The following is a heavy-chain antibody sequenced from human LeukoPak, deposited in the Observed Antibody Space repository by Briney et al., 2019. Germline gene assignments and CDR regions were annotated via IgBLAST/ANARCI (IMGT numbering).Heavy chain of an antibody. CDR3: ARDTVGATDY. V-gene: IGHV3-7*01. Sequence: GGSLRLSCAASGFSFSSSWMSWVRQAPGKGLEWVANIKPDGSEKYYVDSVKGRFTISRDNAKKSLYLQMNSLRAEDTALYYCARDTVGATDYWGQGTLVTVSS. D-gene: IGHD1-26*01. J-gene: IGHJ4*02. CDR2: IKPDGSEK. CDR1: GFSFSSSW.